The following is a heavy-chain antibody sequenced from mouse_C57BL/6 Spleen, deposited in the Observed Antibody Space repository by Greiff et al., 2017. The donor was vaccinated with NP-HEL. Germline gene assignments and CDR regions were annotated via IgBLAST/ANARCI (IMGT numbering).Heavy chain of an antibody. CDR3: AREGDYDGAWFAY. Sequence: VQLQQSGAELVRPGSSVKLSCKASGYTFTSYWMHWVKQRPIQGLEWIGNIDPSDSETHYNQKFKDKATLTVDKSSSTAYMQLSSLTSEDSAVYYCAREGDYDGAWFAYWGQGTLVTVSA. D-gene: IGHD2-4*01. V-gene: IGHV1-52*01. J-gene: IGHJ3*01. CDR1: GYTFTSYW. CDR2: IDPSDSET.